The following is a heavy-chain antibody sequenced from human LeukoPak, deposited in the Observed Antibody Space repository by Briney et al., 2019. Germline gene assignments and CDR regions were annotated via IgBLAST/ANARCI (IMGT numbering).Heavy chain of an antibody. J-gene: IGHJ5*02. CDR2: IYYSGIT. Sequence: SETLSLTCTGSDGSIRIYYWNWIRQPPGKGLEWIGYIYYSGITNYNPSLKSRVTISVDMSKNQFSLKLSAVTTADTAVYYCARDYVGSSSWNWFDPWGQGTLVTVSS. D-gene: IGHD6-13*01. CDR3: ARDYVGSSSWNWFDP. V-gene: IGHV4-59*01. CDR1: DGSIRIYY.